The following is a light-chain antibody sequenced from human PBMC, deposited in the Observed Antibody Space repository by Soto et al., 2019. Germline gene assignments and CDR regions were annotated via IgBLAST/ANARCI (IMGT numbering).Light chain of an antibody. J-gene: IGKJ2*01. Sequence: EIVLTQSPATLSVSPGERATLSCRASQSVSSNLAWYQQKPGQAPRFLIYEASTRATGIPARFSGSGSGTEFTLTISSLQSEDSAIYYCQQYYNWPPLYTFGQGTKLEIK. CDR3: QQYYNWPPLYT. V-gene: IGKV3D-15*01. CDR2: EAS. CDR1: QSVSSN.